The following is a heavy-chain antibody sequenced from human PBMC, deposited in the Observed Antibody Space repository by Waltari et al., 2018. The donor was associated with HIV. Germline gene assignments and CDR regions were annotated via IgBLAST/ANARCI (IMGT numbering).Heavy chain of an antibody. CDR2: IKQDGSEK. CDR1: VFTFSSYC. Sequence: EVQLVESGVGLVQPGGLLRRSCAASVFTFSSYCMSWFSQAPGKGLEWVDNIKQDGSEKYYVDSVNGRFTISRDNAENSLYLQMNSLRAEDTAVYYCARGGFYGSGSKVNWGQGTLVTVSS. J-gene: IGHJ4*02. V-gene: IGHV3-7*04. CDR3: ARGGFYGSGSKVN. D-gene: IGHD3-10*01.